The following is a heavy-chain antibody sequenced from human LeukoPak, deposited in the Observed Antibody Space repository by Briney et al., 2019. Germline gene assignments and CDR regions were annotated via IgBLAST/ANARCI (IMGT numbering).Heavy chain of an antibody. CDR3: ARVGTGYSYGYRDYYYYMDV. Sequence: SETLSLTCTVSGGSISSYYWSWIRQPPGKGLEWIGYIYYSGSTNYNPSLKSRVTISVDTSKNQSSLKLSSVTAADTAVYYCARVGTGYSYGYRDYYYYMDVWGKGTTVTVSS. D-gene: IGHD5-18*01. CDR1: GGSISSYY. V-gene: IGHV4-59*01. CDR2: IYYSGST. J-gene: IGHJ6*03.